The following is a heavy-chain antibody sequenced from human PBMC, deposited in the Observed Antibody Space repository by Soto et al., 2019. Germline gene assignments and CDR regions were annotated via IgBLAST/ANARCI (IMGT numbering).Heavy chain of an antibody. Sequence: PSETLSFTCTVSGDSISSYYCRWIGQPPGKGLEWIGYIHYGGSTNYNPSLKSRVTISVDTSKNQFSLKLSSVTGADTAVYYCARERGYSYGYHDYWGQGTLVTVS. V-gene: IGHV4-59*12. CDR3: ARERGYSYGYHDY. CDR1: GDSISSYY. J-gene: IGHJ4*02. CDR2: IHYGGST. D-gene: IGHD5-18*01.